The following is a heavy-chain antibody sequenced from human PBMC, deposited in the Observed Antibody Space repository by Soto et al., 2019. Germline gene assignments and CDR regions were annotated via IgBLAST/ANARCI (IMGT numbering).Heavy chain of an antibody. J-gene: IGHJ4*02. CDR1: GGSISSSSYY. V-gene: IGHV4-39*07. CDR2: IYYSGST. Sequence: SETLSLTCTVSGGSISSSSYYWGWIRQPPGKGLEWIGNIYYSGSTYYNPSLKSRVTISRDNSKNTLYLQMNSLRAEDTAVYYCAKDSQTYDYVWGSYRPKTLVYFDYWGQGTLVTVSS. D-gene: IGHD3-16*02. CDR3: AKDSQTYDYVWGSYRPKTLVYFDY.